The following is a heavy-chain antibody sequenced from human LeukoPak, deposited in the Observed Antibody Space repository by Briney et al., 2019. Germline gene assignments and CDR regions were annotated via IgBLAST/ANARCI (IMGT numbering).Heavy chain of an antibody. CDR2: IIPIFGTA. D-gene: IGHD3-22*01. V-gene: IGHV1-69*01. CDR1: GGTFSSYA. J-gene: IGHJ4*02. CDR3: ATGTPHYYDSSGYFLSGFDY. Sequence: SVKVSCKASGGTFSSYAISWVRQAPGQGREWVGGIIPIFGTANYAQKFQGRVTITADESTSTAYMELSSLRSEDTAVYYCATGTPHYYDSSGYFLSGFDYWGQGTLVTVSS.